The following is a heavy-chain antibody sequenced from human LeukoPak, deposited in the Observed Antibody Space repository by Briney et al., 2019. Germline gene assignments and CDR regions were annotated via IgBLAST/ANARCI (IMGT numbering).Heavy chain of an antibody. CDR2: IYYSGST. Sequence: SETLSLTCTVSGGSISSYYWSWIRQPPGKGLEWIGYIYYSGSTNYKSSLKSRVTISVDTSKNQFSLKLSSVTAADTAVYYCARVITMIVVVITDAFDIWGQGTMVTVSS. CDR3: ARVITMIVVVITDAFDI. J-gene: IGHJ3*02. V-gene: IGHV4-59*01. CDR1: GGSISSYY. D-gene: IGHD3-22*01.